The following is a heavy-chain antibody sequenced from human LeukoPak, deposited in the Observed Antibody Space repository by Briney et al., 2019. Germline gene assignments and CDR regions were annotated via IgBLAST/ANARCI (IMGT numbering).Heavy chain of an antibody. CDR1: GYTFTSYG. Sequence: ASVKVSCKASGYTFTSYGISWVRQAPGQGLEWMGWINPNSGGTNYAQKFQGRVTMTRDTSISTAYMELSRLRSDDTAVYYCARGSSLHYDYVWGSYRSPDAFDIWGQGTMVTVSS. J-gene: IGHJ3*02. CDR3: ARGSSLHYDYVWGSYRSPDAFDI. CDR2: INPNSGGT. D-gene: IGHD3-16*02. V-gene: IGHV1-2*02.